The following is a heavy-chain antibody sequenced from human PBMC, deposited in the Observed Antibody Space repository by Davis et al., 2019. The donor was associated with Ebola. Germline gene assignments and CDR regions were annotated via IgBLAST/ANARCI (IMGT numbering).Heavy chain of an antibody. CDR3: TLASGYVDY. V-gene: IGHV3-73*01. J-gene: IGHJ4*02. D-gene: IGHD1-26*01. CDR1: GFTFSGSA. Sequence: GTLKISCAASGFTFSGSAMHWVRQASGKGLEWVGRIRSKANSYATAYAASVKGRFTISRDDSKNTAYLQMNSLKTEDTAVYYCTLASGYVDYWGQGTLVTVSS. CDR2: IRSKANSYAT.